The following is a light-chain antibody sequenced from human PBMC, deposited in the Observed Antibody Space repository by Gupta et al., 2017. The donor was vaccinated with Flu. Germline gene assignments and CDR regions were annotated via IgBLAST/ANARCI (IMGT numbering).Light chain of an antibody. CDR3: SSYTSSSYWV. J-gene: IGLJ3*02. Sequence: PGQSITISCTGTSSDVGGYNYVSWYQQHPGKAPKLMIYEVSNRPSGVSNRFSGSKSGNTASLTISGLQAEDEADYYCSSYTSSSYWVFGGGTKLTVL. CDR1: SSDVGGYNY. V-gene: IGLV2-14*01. CDR2: EVS.